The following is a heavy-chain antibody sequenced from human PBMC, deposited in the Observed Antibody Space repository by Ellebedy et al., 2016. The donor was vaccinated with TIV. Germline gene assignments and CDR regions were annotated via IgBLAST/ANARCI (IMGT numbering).Heavy chain of an antibody. Sequence: ASVKVSCXASGYTFTGYYMHWVRQAPGQGLEWMGWINPNSGGTNYAQKFQGRVTMTRDTSISTAYMELSRLRSDDTAVYYCARVPYSSGWFFDYWGQGTLVTVSS. CDR1: GYTFTGYY. CDR3: ARVPYSSGWFFDY. J-gene: IGHJ4*02. CDR2: INPNSGGT. V-gene: IGHV1-2*02. D-gene: IGHD6-19*01.